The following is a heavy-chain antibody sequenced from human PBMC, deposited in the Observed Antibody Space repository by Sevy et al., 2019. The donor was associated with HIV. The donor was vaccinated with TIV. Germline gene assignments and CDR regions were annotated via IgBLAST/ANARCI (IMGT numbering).Heavy chain of an antibody. CDR3: ARAGSGYFMFDY. D-gene: IGHD3-3*01. Sequence: SETLSLSCTVSAGTLTSYYWSWIRQSPGKGLEWIGCIYYSGTTNYNPSLKSRVTISIDTSRKQFSLNLNSVTAADTAVYYCARAGSGYFMFDYWGQGALVTVSS. V-gene: IGHV4-59*01. CDR2: IYYSGTT. CDR1: AGTLTSYY. J-gene: IGHJ4*02.